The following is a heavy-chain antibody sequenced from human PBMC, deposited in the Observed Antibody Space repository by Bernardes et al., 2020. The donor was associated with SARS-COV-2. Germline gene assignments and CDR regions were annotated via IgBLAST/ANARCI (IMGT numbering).Heavy chain of an antibody. J-gene: IGHJ5*02. CDR1: GGPISSYY. V-gene: IGHV4-59*08. CDR2: IYYSGST. Sequence: SETLSLTCTVSGGPISSYYWSWIRQPPGKGLEWIGYIYYSGSTNYNPSLKSRVTISVDTSKNQFSLNLSSVTAADTAVYYCARQRADYDFWSGYYRRGNWFDPWGQGTLVTVSS. D-gene: IGHD3-3*01. CDR3: ARQRADYDFWSGYYRRGNWFDP.